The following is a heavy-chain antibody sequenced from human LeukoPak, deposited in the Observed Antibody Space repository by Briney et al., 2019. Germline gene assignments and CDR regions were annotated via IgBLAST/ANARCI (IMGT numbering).Heavy chain of an antibody. J-gene: IGHJ1*01. V-gene: IGHV3-33*01. Sequence: AGVSLRLSCAASGFTFSTYAIHWVRQAPGKGLEWVAVIWYDGSEQYYADSVEGRFIISRDNSRSTSDLQMNSLRAEDTAVYYCAREGDSRWGELSPWGQGTLVTVSA. CDR2: IWYDGSEQ. CDR1: GFTFSTYA. D-gene: IGHD3-16*02. CDR3: AREGDSRWGELSP.